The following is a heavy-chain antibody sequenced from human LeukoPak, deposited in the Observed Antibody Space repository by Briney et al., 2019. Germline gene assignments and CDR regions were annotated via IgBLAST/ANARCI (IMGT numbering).Heavy chain of an antibody. CDR3: ARGTFESGCFYLFDY. CDR1: GGSTSTNY. V-gene: IGHV4-4*07. D-gene: IGHD1-26*01. CDR2: IYNSGNT. Sequence: SETLSLTCTVSGGSTSTNYWSWIRQPAGKGLEWIGRIYNSGNTNYSPSLESRVTMSADTSKNQFSLKLSSVTAADTAVYYCARGTFESGCFYLFDYWGQGTLVTVSS. J-gene: IGHJ4*02.